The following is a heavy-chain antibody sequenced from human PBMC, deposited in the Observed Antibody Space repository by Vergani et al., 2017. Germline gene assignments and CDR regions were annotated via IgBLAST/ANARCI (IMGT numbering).Heavy chain of an antibody. CDR3: ARAVPPRRFLEWLFAFDI. CDR1: GGSFSGYY. V-gene: IGHV4-34*01. Sequence: QVQLQQWGAGLLKPSETLSLTCAVYGGSFSGYYWSWIRQPPGKGLEWIGEINHSGSTNYNPSLKSRVTISVDTSKNQFSLKLSSVTAADTAVYYCARAVPPRRFLEWLFAFDIWGQGTMVTVSS. J-gene: IGHJ3*02. D-gene: IGHD3-3*01. CDR2: INHSGST.